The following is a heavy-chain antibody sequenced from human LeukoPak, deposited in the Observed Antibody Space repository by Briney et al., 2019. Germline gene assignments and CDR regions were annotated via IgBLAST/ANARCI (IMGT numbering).Heavy chain of an antibody. CDR1: AFTFSGYA. D-gene: IGHD1-14*01. CDR2: ISGGGDGT. CDR3: ARSSVGGMYYFDY. Sequence: GGSLRLSCAASAFTFSGYAMNWVRQGPGKGLEWVSVISGGGDGTYYADSVKGRFTISRDNSRNTLYLQMNSLRAEATAVYYCARSSVGGMYYFDYWGHGALVTVSS. V-gene: IGHV3-23*01. J-gene: IGHJ4*01.